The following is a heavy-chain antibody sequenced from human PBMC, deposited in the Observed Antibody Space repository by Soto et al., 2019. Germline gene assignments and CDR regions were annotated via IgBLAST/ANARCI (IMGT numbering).Heavy chain of an antibody. CDR1: VYSFASYW. CDR2: IYPTNSDT. V-gene: IGHV5-51*01. Sequence: GESLKISCKGSVYSFASYWIGWVRQMPGKGLEWMGIIYPTNSDTRYSPSFQGQVTISADKSINTAYLQWSSLKASDTAVYYCARLPYNWNYPDYYYYGMDVWGQGTSVTVSS. CDR3: ARLPYNWNYPDYYYYGMDV. D-gene: IGHD1-7*01. J-gene: IGHJ6*02.